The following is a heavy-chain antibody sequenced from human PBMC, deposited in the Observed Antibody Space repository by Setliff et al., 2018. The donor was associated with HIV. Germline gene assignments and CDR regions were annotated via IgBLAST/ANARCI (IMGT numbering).Heavy chain of an antibody. Sequence: GASVKVSCKTSGYTFTNYYVNWVRQAPGQGLEWMGIINCKNGDTSYPQKFQGRVTVTSDTSTSTVYMDLSGLRPEDTAVYYCARETQTGSGSYLVWGQGALVTVSS. CDR3: ARETQTGSGSYLV. CDR1: GYTFTNYY. V-gene: IGHV1-46*01. CDR2: INCKNGDT. D-gene: IGHD3-10*01. J-gene: IGHJ4*02.